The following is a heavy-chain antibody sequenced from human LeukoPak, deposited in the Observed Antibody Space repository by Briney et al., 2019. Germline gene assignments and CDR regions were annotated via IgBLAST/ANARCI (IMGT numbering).Heavy chain of an antibody. CDR1: GFTFSIYS. D-gene: IGHD3-10*01. Sequence: TGGSLRLSCAASGFTFSIYSMNWVRQAPGKGLEWVASIRYDGSNKYYADSVKGRFTISRDNSKNTLYLQMNSLRAEDTAVYYCAKDQATMVRGVFYYFDYWGQGTLVTVSS. CDR2: IRYDGSNK. J-gene: IGHJ4*02. V-gene: IGHV3-30*02. CDR3: AKDQATMVRGVFYYFDY.